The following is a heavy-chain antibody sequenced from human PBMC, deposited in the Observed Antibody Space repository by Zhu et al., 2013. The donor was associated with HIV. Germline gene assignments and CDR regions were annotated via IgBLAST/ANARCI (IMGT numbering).Heavy chain of an antibody. J-gene: IGHJ3*02. CDR2: ISVYNGKR. CDR1: GYIFTSYG. V-gene: IGHV1-18*01. Sequence: QLVQSGAEVKKPGASVKVSCKASGYIFTSYGISWVRQAPGQGLEWMGGISVYNGKRKNAQKFQGRVTMTTDTSTSTAYMEVTNLTSDDTAVYYCARAPYDAFDIWGQGTVVTVSS. CDR3: ARAPYDAFDI.